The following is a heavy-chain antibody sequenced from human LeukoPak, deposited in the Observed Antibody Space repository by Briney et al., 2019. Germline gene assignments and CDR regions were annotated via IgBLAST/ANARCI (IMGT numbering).Heavy chain of an antibody. CDR2: MNPNSGNT. V-gene: IGHV1-8*03. CDR3: ARSITMIRGVKALGY. CDR1: GYTFTSYD. Sequence: ASVKVSCKASGYTFTSYDINWVRQATGQGLEWMGWMNPNSGNTGFAQMFQGRVTITRNTSISTAYMELSSLRSEDTAVYYCARSITMIRGVKALGYWGQGTLVTVSS. J-gene: IGHJ4*02. D-gene: IGHD3-10*01.